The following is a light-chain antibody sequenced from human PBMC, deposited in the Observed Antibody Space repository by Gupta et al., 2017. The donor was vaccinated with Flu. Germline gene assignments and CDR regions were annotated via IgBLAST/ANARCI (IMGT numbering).Light chain of an antibody. V-gene: IGKV4-1*01. J-gene: IGKJ1*01. Sequence: NCKSSQSILYSSNKKNDVAWYQQKPGQPPKLLIYWASTRESGVPDRFSGSGSGTDFTLTISSMQTEDVAVYDCQQYYSTSWTFGQGTKVEIK. CDR1: QSILYSSNKKND. CDR3: QQYYSTSWT. CDR2: WAS.